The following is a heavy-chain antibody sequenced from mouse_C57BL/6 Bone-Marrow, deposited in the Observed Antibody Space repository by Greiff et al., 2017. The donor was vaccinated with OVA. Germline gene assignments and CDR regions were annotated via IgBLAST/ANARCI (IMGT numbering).Heavy chain of an antibody. D-gene: IGHD2-4*01. CDR3: ALYDYNFDD. J-gene: IGHJ2*01. CDR1: GYTFTDYY. V-gene: IGHV1-19*01. CDR2: IPPYPGCT. Sequence: VQLQQSGPVLVKPGASVKMSCKASGYTFTDYYMNWVKQSHGKSLEVLSVIPPYPGCTIYNQNFKGKATLTVDKSSSTAYMELNSLTSEDSAVYYCALYDYNFDDWGQGTTLTVSS.